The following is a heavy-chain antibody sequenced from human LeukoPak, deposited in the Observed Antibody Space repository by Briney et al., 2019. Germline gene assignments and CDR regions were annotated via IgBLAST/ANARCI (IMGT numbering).Heavy chain of an antibody. D-gene: IGHD7-27*01. CDR2: MNPNSGKT. Sequence: ASVKVSCTASGYTFTSYDINWVRQATGQGPEWMGWMNPNSGKTGYAQKFQGRVTMTWDTSISTAYMDLSSLRSEDTAVYYCARSPTGAFDIWGQGTMVTVSS. CDR3: ARSPTGAFDI. CDR1: GYTFTSYD. J-gene: IGHJ3*02. V-gene: IGHV1-8*01.